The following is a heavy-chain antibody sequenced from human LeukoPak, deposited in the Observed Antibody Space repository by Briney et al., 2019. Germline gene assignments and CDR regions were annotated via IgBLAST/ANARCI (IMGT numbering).Heavy chain of an antibody. CDR2: IYYSGST. J-gene: IGHJ4*02. V-gene: IGHV4-31*03. CDR3: ARGLGVGSYELDY. D-gene: IGHD1-26*01. Sequence: SETLSLTCTVSGGSISSGGYYWSWIRQHPGKGLEWIGYIYYSGSTYYNPSLKSRVTISVDTSKNQFSLKLSSVTAADTAVYYCARGLGVGSYELDYWGQGTLVTVSS. CDR1: GGSISSGGYY.